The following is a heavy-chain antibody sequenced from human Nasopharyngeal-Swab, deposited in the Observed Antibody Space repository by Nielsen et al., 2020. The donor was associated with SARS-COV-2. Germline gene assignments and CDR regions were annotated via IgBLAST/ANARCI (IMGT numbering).Heavy chain of an antibody. D-gene: IGHD6-13*01. CDR1: GYAFSSYG. J-gene: IGHJ6*02. CDR2: LNAGNGDT. CDR3: ARELAAATFFYGMDV. V-gene: IGHV1-3*01. Sequence: AVQVSCKASGYAFSSYGVHCVRQARGQRLEWMGCLNAGNGDTKYSQRFQGRITITRDTSASTAYVELRSLRSEDTAVYYCARELAAATFFYGMDVWGQGTTVAVSS.